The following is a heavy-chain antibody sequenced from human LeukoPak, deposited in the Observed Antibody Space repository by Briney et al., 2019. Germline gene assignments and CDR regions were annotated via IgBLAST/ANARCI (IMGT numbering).Heavy chain of an antibody. D-gene: IGHD2-2*01. Sequence: ASMKVSCKASGYTFTGYYMRWVRQAPGQGLEWMGWINPNSGGTNYAQKFQGRVTMTRDTSISTAYMELSRLRSDDTAVYYCARIRDQLLYWFDPWGQGTLVTVSS. CDR3: ARIRDQLLYWFDP. J-gene: IGHJ5*02. V-gene: IGHV1-2*02. CDR1: GYTFTGYY. CDR2: INPNSGGT.